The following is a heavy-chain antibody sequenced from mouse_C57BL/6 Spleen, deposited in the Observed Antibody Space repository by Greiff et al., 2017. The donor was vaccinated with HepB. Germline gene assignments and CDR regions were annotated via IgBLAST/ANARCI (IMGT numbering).Heavy chain of an antibody. CDR1: GFTFSSYA. V-gene: IGHV5-4*01. D-gene: IGHD4-1*01. CDR2: ISDGGSYT. J-gene: IGHJ3*01. CDR3: AREGTGAFAY. Sequence: DVQLVESGGGLVKPGGSLKLSCAASGFTFSSYAMSWVRQTPEKRLEWVATISDGGSYTYYPDNVKGRFTISRDNAKNNLYLQMSHLKSEDTAMYYCAREGTGAFAYWGQGTLVTVSA.